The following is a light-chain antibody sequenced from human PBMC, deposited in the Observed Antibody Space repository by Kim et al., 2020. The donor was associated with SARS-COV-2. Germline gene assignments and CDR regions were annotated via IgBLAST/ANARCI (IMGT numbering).Light chain of an antibody. CDR1: QSVTNRF. Sequence: LSPGERSTPSCRASQSVTNRFLAWYQQKGGQAPRLLCYGASSRATGIPDRFSGSGSGTDFTLTISRLEPEDFAVYYCQQYGSSPFTFGQGTKLGI. V-gene: IGKV3-20*01. CDR2: GAS. J-gene: IGKJ2*01. CDR3: QQYGSSPFT.